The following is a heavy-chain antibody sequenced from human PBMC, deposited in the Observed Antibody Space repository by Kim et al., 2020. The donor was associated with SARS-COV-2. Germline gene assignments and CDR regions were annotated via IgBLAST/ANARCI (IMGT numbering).Heavy chain of an antibody. CDR2: MNPNSGNT. CDR3: ARDITMVRGVGSHDAFDI. Sequence: ASVKVSCKASGYTFTSYDINWVRQATGQGLEWMGWMNPNSGNTGYAQKFQGRVTMTRNTSISTAYMELSSLRSEDTAVYYCARDITMVRGVGSHDAFDIWGQGTMVTVSS. J-gene: IGHJ3*02. D-gene: IGHD3-10*01. CDR1: GYTFTSYD. V-gene: IGHV1-8*01.